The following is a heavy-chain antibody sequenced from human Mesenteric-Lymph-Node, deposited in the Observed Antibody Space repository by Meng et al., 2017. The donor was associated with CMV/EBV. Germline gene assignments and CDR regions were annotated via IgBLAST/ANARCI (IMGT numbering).Heavy chain of an antibody. Sequence: SETLSLTCTVSGYSISSGYYWGWIRQPPGKGLEWIGSIYHSGSTYYNPSLKSRVTISVDTSKNQFSLKLSSVTAADTAVYYCARVGGYCSSTSCYQIWFDPWGQGTLVTVS. V-gene: IGHV4-38-2*02. CDR3: ARVGGYCSSTSCYQIWFDP. CDR1: GYSISSGYY. D-gene: IGHD2-2*01. CDR2: IYHSGST. J-gene: IGHJ5*02.